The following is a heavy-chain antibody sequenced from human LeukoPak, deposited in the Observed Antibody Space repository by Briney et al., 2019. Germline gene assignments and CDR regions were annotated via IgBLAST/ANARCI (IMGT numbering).Heavy chain of an antibody. V-gene: IGHV3-21*01. D-gene: IGHD2-2*01. Sequence: RPGGSLRLSCAASGFTFSSYSMNWVRQAPGKGLEWVSSISSSSSYIYYADSVKGRFTISRDNAKNSLYLQMNSLRAEDMAVYYCARGERGLYCSSTSCYPVLGGQGTLVTVSS. CDR2: ISSSSSYI. J-gene: IGHJ4*02. CDR3: ARGERGLYCSSTSCYPVL. CDR1: GFTFSSYS.